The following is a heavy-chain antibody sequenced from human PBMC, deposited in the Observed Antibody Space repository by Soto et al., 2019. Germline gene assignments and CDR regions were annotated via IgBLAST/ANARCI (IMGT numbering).Heavy chain of an antibody. CDR1: GYSFTAYG. J-gene: IGHJ6*02. CDR3: ARDAPPPELRFLEWHNYDYNGMDV. Sequence: SGDEVKETGASVRVSCKTSGYSFTAYGISWVRQAPGQGLEWMGWISCYNGKTKYAQKVQGRVTMTTDTSTSTAYMEVRSLRSDDTAIYYCARDAPPPELRFLEWHNYDYNGMDVWGQGTTVTVSS. D-gene: IGHD3-3*01. V-gene: IGHV1-18*01. CDR2: ISCYNGKT.